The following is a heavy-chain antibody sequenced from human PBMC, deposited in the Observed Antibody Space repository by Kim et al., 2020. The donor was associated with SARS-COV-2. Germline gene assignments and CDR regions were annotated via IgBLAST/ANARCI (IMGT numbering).Heavy chain of an antibody. D-gene: IGHD3-10*01. V-gene: IGHV6-1*01. J-gene: IGHJ6*02. CDR3: ARWAGWFGEYYYYGMDV. Sequence: VKSRITITPDTSKNQFSLQLNSVTPEDTAVYYCARWAGWFGEYYYYGMDVWGQGTTVTVSS.